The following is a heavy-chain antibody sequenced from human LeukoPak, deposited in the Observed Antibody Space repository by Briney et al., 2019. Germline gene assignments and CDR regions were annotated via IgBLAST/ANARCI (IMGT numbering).Heavy chain of an antibody. CDR1: GYTFTAYY. CDR2: INPNSGGT. V-gene: IGHV1-2*02. Sequence: ASVKVSCKASGYTFTAYYIHWVRPAPGQGLEYMGWINPNSGGTNYAQKFQGRVTMTRDTSISTAYMELSRLRSDDTAVYYCARVRDWFDPWGQGTLVTVSS. CDR3: ARVRDWFDP. J-gene: IGHJ5*02.